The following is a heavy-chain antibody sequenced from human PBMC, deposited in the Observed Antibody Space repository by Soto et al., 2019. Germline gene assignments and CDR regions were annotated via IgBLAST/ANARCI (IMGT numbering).Heavy chain of an antibody. J-gene: IGHJ4*02. CDR2: INHSGSI. V-gene: IGHV4-34*01. CDR3: ATAIAVPVTGFDY. D-gene: IGHD6-19*01. Sequence: SETLSLTCAVYGGSFSGHYWSWVRQPPGRGLEWIGEINHSGSINFNPSLKSRVTFSLDTSKNQFSLKLNSVTAADTAVYYCATAIAVPVTGFDYWGQGTLVTVSS. CDR1: GGSFSGHY.